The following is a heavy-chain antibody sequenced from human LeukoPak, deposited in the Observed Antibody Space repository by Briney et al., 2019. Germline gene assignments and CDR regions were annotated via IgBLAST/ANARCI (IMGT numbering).Heavy chain of an antibody. CDR2: IIPIFGTA. D-gene: IGHD4-11*01. J-gene: IGHJ6*03. CDR1: GGTFSSYA. CDR3: AGGTTVTTGYYYYMDV. V-gene: IGHV1-69*13. Sequence: GASVKVSCKASGGTFSSYAISWVRQAPGQGLEWMGGIIPIFGTANYAQKFQGRVTITADESTSTAYMELSSLRSEDTAVYYCAGGTTVTTGYYYYMDVWGKGTTVTVSS.